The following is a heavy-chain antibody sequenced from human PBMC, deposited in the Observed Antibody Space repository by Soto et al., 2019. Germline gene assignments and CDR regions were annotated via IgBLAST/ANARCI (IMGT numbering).Heavy chain of an antibody. V-gene: IGHV3-53*01. D-gene: IGHD6-13*01. CDR2: IYSGGST. J-gene: IGHJ6*02. Sequence: PGGSLRLSCAASGFTVSSNYMSWVRQAPGKGLEWVSVIYSGGSTYYADSVKGRFTISRDNSKNTLYLQMYSLRAEETAVYYCARDSVGSSWYNYYYYGMDVWGQGTTVTVSS. CDR1: GFTVSSNY. CDR3: ARDSVGSSWYNYYYYGMDV.